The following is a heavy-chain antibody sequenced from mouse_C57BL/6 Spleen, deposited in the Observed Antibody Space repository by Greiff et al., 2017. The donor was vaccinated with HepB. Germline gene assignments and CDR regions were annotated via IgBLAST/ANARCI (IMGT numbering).Heavy chain of an antibody. CDR2: INPSNGGT. CDR1: GYTFTSYW. V-gene: IGHV1-53*01. Sequence: QVHVKQPGTELVKPGASVKLSCKASGYTFTSYWMHWVKQRPGQGLEWIGNINPSNGGTNYNEKFKSKATLTVDKSSSTAYMQLSSLTSEDSAVYYCARRMIYYDYDDGAMDYWGQGTSVTVSS. D-gene: IGHD2-4*01. CDR3: ARRMIYYDYDDGAMDY. J-gene: IGHJ4*01.